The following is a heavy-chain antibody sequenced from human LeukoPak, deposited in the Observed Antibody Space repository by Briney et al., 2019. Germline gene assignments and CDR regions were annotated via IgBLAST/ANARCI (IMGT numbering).Heavy chain of an antibody. CDR2: IIPIFGTA. Sequence: SVKVSCKASGGTFSSYAISWVRQAPGRGLEWMGGIIPIFGTANYAQKFQGRVTITADESTSTAYMELSSLRSEDTAVYYCAYCSSTSCYSPPNYYYYYGMDVWGQGTTVTVSS. CDR3: AYCSSTSCYSPPNYYYYYGMDV. D-gene: IGHD2-2*01. CDR1: GGTFSSYA. J-gene: IGHJ6*02. V-gene: IGHV1-69*13.